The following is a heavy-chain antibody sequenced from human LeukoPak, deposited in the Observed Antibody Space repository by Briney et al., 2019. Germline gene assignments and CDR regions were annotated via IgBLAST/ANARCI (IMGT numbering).Heavy chain of an antibody. Sequence: SETLSLTCTVSGGSISSGGYYWSWIRQPPGKGLEWIGYIYHSGSTYYNPSLKSRVTISVDRSKNQFSLKLSSVTAADTAVYYCAREVDFWSGYYVRGGDYWGQGTLVTVSS. V-gene: IGHV4-30-2*01. J-gene: IGHJ4*02. CDR2: IYHSGST. CDR1: GGSISSGGYY. CDR3: AREVDFWSGYYVRGGDY. D-gene: IGHD3-3*01.